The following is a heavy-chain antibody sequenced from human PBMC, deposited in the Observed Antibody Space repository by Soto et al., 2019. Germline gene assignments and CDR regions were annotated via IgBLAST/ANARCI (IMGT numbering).Heavy chain of an antibody. Sequence: QVQLVQSGAEVKKPGASVKGSCKASGYTFTSYDINWVRQATGQGLEWMGWMNPNSGNTGYAQKFQGRVTMTGTTSISTAYMELSSLRSEVTAVYYCARWPDGYYYYGMDVWGQGTTVTVSS. CDR1: GYTFTSYD. CDR3: ARWPDGYYYYGMDV. J-gene: IGHJ6*02. CDR2: MNPNSGNT. V-gene: IGHV1-8*01.